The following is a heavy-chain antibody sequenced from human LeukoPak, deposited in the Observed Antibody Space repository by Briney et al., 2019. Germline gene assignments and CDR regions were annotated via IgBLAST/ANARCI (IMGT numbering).Heavy chain of an antibody. CDR2: ISSSGSTI. Sequence: PGGSLRLSCAASGLTFSDYYMTWIRQAPGKGLEWVAYISSSGSTIYSADSVKGRFTVFRDNAKNSLFLHTNSLRAEDTAIYYCAIQITMIVVVPYFDYWGQGTLVTVSS. J-gene: IGHJ4*02. V-gene: IGHV3-11*04. CDR3: AIQITMIVVVPYFDY. CDR1: GLTFSDYY. D-gene: IGHD3-22*01.